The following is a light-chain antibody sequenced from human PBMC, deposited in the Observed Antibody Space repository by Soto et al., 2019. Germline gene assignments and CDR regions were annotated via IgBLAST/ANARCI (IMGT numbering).Light chain of an antibody. Sequence: EIVMTQSPATLSVSPGERASLSCRASLSVGSNLAWYQQTAGQAPRLLIYGASTRATGIPARFSGSGSGTEFTLTISSRQSEDFAVYSCQQYTNWPYTFGQGTKLEIK. CDR1: LSVGSN. CDR2: GAS. CDR3: QQYTNWPYT. J-gene: IGKJ2*01. V-gene: IGKV3-15*01.